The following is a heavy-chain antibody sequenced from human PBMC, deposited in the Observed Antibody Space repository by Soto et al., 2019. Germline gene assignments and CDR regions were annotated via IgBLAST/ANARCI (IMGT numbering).Heavy chain of an antibody. D-gene: IGHD6-6*01. V-gene: IGHV4-30-2*01. CDR1: GGSISSGGYS. Sequence: QLQLQESGSGLVKPSQTLSLTCAVSGGSISSGGYSWSWIRQPPGKGLEWIGYIYHSGSTYYNPSHKGRVTISVDRSKNQFSLKLTSVTAADTAVDYCAGGIAARPLGYWGQGTLVTVSS. CDR3: AGGIAARPLGY. J-gene: IGHJ4*02. CDR2: IYHSGST.